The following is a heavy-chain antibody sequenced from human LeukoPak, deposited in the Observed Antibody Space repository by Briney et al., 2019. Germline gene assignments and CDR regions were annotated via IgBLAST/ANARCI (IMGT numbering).Heavy chain of an antibody. Sequence: PGGSLRLSCAASGFTFSSYWMHWVRQAPGKGLVWVSRINSDGSSTSYADSVKGRFTISRDNAKNTLYLQMNSLRAEGTAVYYCASGGVGYGDYNYYFDYWGQGTLVTVSS. CDR2: INSDGSST. CDR3: ASGGVGYGDYNYYFDY. D-gene: IGHD4-17*01. CDR1: GFTFSSYW. V-gene: IGHV3-74*01. J-gene: IGHJ4*02.